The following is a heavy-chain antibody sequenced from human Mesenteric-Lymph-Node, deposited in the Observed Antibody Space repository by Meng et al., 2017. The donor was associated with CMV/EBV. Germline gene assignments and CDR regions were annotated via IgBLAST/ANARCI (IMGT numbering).Heavy chain of an antibody. V-gene: IGHV3-7*01. J-gene: IGHJ4*02. CDR3: GDFEAG. D-gene: IGHD3-3*01. CDR1: GFTFSRYW. Sequence: GGSLRLSCVASGFTFSRYWMSWVRQAPGKGPEWVANINELGSEKSFVDSVKGRFTISRDNAKDTVYLQMNSLTVEDAAVYYCGDFEAGWGQGTLVTVSS. CDR2: INELGSEK.